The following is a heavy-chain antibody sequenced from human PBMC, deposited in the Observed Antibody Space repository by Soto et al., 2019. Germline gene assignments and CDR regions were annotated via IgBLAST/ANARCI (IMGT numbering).Heavy chain of an antibody. CDR2: INPSGGST. D-gene: IGHD3-3*01. J-gene: IGHJ6*02. CDR1: GYTFTSYD. V-gene: IGHV1-46*01. Sequence: GASVKVSCKTSGYTFTSYDMHWVRQAPGQGLEWMGIINPSGGSTSYAQKFQGRVTMTRDTSTSTVYMELSSLRSEDTAVYYCARDPGTVPDYDFWSGPDYGMDVWGQGTTVTVSS. CDR3: ARDPGTVPDYDFWSGPDYGMDV.